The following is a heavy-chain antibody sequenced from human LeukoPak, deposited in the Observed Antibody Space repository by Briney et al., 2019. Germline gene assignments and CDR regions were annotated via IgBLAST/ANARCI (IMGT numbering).Heavy chain of an antibody. CDR3: ANSYDSKIVPFDN. CDR1: GASISGSY. V-gene: IGHV4-4*09. D-gene: IGHD3-22*01. J-gene: IGHJ4*02. CDR2: VYSSGST. Sequence: SETLSLTCTVSGASISGSYWNWVRQPPGRGLEWIGYVYSSGSTDYNPSPKSRVAISVDASKNQFSLKLTSVTAADTAVYYCANSYDSKIVPFDNWGQEALVTVSS.